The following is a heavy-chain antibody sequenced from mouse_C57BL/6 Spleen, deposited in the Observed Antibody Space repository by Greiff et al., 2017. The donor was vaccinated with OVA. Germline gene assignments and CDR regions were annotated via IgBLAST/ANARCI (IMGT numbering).Heavy chain of an antibody. CDR1: GYTFTSYG. CDR2: IYPRSGNT. J-gene: IGHJ2*01. CDR3: ARSGGSSFDY. D-gene: IGHD1-1*01. V-gene: IGHV1-81*01. Sequence: LVESGAELARPGASVKLSCKASGYTFTSYGISWVKQRTGQGLEWIGEIYPRSGNTYYNEKFKGKATLTADKSSSTAYMELRSLTSEDSAVYFCARSGGSSFDYWGQGTTLTVSS.